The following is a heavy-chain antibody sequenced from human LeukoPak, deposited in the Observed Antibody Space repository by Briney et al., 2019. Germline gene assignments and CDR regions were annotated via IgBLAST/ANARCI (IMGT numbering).Heavy chain of an antibody. V-gene: IGHV4-59*01. CDR2: IYYSGST. Sequence: SETLSLTCTVSGGSISSYYWSWIRQPPGQGLEWIGYIYYSGSTNYNPSLKSRVTISVDTSKIQFSLKLSSVTAADTAVYYCARDYDSSGYLGYWGQGTLVTVSS. J-gene: IGHJ4*02. D-gene: IGHD3-22*01. CDR3: ARDYDSSGYLGY. CDR1: GGSISSYY.